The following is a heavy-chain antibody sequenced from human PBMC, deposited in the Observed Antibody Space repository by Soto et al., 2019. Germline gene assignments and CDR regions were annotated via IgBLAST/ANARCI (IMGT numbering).Heavy chain of an antibody. CDR1: GFTFSSYA. Sequence: GGSLRLSCAASGFTFSSYAMSWVRQAPGKGLEWVSAISGSGGSTYYADSVKGRFTISRDNSKNTLYLQMNSLRAEDTAVYYCAKVLGHDILTGYFDYWGQGTLVTVSS. CDR2: ISGSGGST. CDR3: AKVLGHDILTGYFDY. J-gene: IGHJ4*02. V-gene: IGHV3-23*01. D-gene: IGHD3-9*01.